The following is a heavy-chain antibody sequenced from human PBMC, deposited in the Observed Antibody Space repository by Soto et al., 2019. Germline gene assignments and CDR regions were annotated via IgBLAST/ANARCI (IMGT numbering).Heavy chain of an antibody. J-gene: IGHJ4*02. CDR1: GYTFTTYG. Sequence: QVHLVQSGAEVKKPGASVKVSCKGSGYTFTTYGITWVRQAPGQGLEWMGWISAHNGNTNYAQKLQGRVTVTRDTSTSTAYMELTSLRSDDTSVYYCARGRYGDYWGQGALVTVSS. CDR2: ISAHNGNT. D-gene: IGHD1-1*01. V-gene: IGHV1-18*01. CDR3: ARGRYGDY.